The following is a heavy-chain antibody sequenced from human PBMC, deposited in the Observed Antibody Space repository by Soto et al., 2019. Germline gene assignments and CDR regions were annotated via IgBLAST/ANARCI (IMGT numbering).Heavy chain of an antibody. D-gene: IGHD2-2*02. CDR1: GFTFSSYW. CDR3: ARDLREIGGIVVVPAAITGYYGMDV. V-gene: IGHV3-74*01. CDR2: INSDGSST. J-gene: IGHJ6*02. Sequence: HPGGSLRLSCAASGFTFSSYWMHWVRQAPGKGLVWVSRINSDGSSTSYADSVKGRFTISRDNAKNTLYLQMNSLRAEDTAVYYCARDLREIGGIVVVPAAITGYYGMDVWGQGTTVTVSS.